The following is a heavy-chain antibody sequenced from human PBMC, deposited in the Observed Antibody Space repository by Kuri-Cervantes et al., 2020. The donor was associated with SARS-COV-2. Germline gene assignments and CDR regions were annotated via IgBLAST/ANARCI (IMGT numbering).Heavy chain of an antibody. J-gene: IGHJ3*02. D-gene: IGHD3-16*02. V-gene: IGHV1-69*13. Sequence: SVKVSCKASGGTFSSYAISWVRQAPGQGLEWMGGIIPISATANYAQRFQGRVTITADESTSTAYMELSSLRSEDTAVYYCARDGGLIMTRDLQNDAFDIWGQGTMVTVSS. CDR2: IIPISATA. CDR1: GGTFSSYA. CDR3: ARDGGLIMTRDLQNDAFDI.